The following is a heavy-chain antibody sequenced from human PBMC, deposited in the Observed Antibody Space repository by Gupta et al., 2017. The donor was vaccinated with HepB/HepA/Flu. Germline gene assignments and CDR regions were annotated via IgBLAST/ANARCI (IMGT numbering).Heavy chain of an antibody. D-gene: IGHD4-11*01. J-gene: IGHJ6*02. V-gene: IGHV3-33*01. Sequence: QVQLVESGGGVVQPGRSLRLSCAASGFTFSSYGMHWVRQAPGKGLEWVAVIWYDGSNKYYADSVKGRFTISRDNSKNTLYLQMNSLRAEDTAVYYCARDLHPTVTTNYYYYGMDVWGQGTTVTVSS. CDR2: IWYDGSNK. CDR3: ARDLHPTVTTNYYYYGMDV. CDR1: GFTFSSYG.